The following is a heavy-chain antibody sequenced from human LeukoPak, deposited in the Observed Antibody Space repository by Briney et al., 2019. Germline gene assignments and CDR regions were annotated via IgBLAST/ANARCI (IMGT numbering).Heavy chain of an antibody. D-gene: IGHD5/OR15-5a*01. J-gene: IGHJ2*01. CDR1: GFTFRNYA. V-gene: IGHV3-23*01. CDR2: ISGAGDNT. Sequence: SGGSLRLSCTPSGFTFRNYAMSWVRQAPGKGLGWVSTISGAGDNTNYADSVTGRFTISRDNSKNTLYVQMNSLRAEDTAVYYCAKDYSVSNWCFDLWGRGTLVTVSS. CDR3: AKDYSVSNWCFDL.